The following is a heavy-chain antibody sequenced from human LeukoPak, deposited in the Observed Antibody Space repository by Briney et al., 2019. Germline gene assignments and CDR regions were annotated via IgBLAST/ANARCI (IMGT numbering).Heavy chain of an antibody. V-gene: IGHV1-69*01. CDR2: IIPIFGTA. D-gene: IGHD3-22*01. Sequence: SVKVSCKASGGTFSSYAISWVRQAPGQGLEWMGGIIPIFGTANYAQKFQGRVTITPDESTSTAYMELSSLRSEDTAVYYCARGGTYYYDSSGYYSLGGLFDYWGQGTLVTVSS. CDR3: ARGGTYYYDSSGYYSLGGLFDY. J-gene: IGHJ4*02. CDR1: GGTFSSYA.